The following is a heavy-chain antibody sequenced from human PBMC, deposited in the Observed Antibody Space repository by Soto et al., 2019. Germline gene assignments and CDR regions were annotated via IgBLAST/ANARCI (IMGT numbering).Heavy chain of an antibody. J-gene: IGHJ4*02. D-gene: IGHD1-1*01. CDR3: AKSGQLDS. V-gene: IGHV3-23*01. Sequence: GGSLRLSCAASGFTFNTYLMNWVRQAPGKGLEWVASIGEGGSRTTYADSVRGRFTISRDNLKNTLYLQMNSLRAEDTAVYYCAKSGQLDSWGQGTLVTVSS. CDR2: IGEGGSRT. CDR1: GFTFNTYL.